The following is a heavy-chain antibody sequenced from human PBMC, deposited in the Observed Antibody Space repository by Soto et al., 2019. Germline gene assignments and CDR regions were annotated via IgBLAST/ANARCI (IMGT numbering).Heavy chain of an antibody. CDR2: FYNAGST. D-gene: IGHD2-21*02. CDR3: ARDLWGYCGTDCYPLDV. V-gene: IGHV4-59*01. J-gene: IGHJ6*02. CDR1: GGSISRYY. Sequence: SETLSLTCTVPGGSISRYYWSWIRQPPGKGLEWIGYFYNAGSTIYNPSLKSRVTISVDMSQNQFSLNLNYVTAADTAVYYCARDLWGYCGTDCYPLDVWGQGTTVTVS.